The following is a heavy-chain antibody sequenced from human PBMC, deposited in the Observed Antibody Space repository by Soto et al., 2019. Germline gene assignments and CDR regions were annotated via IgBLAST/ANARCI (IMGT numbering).Heavy chain of an antibody. J-gene: IGHJ4*02. Sequence: QVQLQESGPGLVKPSETLSLTCTVSGGSISSYYWSWIRQPPGKGLAWIGCIYYSGSTKYNPSLKSRVTISVDTSKNQFSLKLSSVTAADTAVYYCARSDGRYWGQGTLVTVSS. CDR1: GGSISSYY. V-gene: IGHV4-59*01. CDR2: IYYSGST. CDR3: ARSDGRY.